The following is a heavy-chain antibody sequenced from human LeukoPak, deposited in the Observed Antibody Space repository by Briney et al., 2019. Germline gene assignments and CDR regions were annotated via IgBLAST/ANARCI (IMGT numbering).Heavy chain of an antibody. CDR2: INPNSGGT. Sequence: ASVKVSCKASGYTFTGYYMHWVRQAPGQGLEWMGWINPNSGGTNYAQKFQGRVTMTRDTSISTAYMELSRLRSDDTAVYYSARGHYGSGSTWLSYWGQGTLVTVSS. J-gene: IGHJ4*02. CDR3: ARGHYGSGSTWLSY. CDR1: GYTFTGYY. D-gene: IGHD3-10*01. V-gene: IGHV1-2*02.